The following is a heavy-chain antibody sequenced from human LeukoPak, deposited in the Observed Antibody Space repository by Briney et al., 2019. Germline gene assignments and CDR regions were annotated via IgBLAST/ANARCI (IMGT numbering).Heavy chain of an antibody. J-gene: IGHJ4*02. CDR1: GFTFSSYG. V-gene: IGHV3-30*18. CDR2: ISYDGSNK. CDR3: VKSGRETMIVVVITYFDY. D-gene: IGHD3-22*01. Sequence: GGSLRLSCAASGFTFSSYGMHWVRQAPGKGLEWVAVISYDGSNKYYADSVKGRFTISRDNSKNTLYLQMNSLRAEDTAVYYCVKSGRETMIVVVITYFDYWGQGTLVTVSS.